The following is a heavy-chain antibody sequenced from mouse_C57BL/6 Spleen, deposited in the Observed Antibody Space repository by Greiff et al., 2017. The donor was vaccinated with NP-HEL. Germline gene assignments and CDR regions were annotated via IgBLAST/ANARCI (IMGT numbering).Heavy chain of an antibody. CDR1: GYTFTSYW. CDR3: LRSSYVGDYAMDY. CDR2: IDPSDSYT. D-gene: IGHD1-1*01. Sequence: QVQLQQPGAELVKPGASVKLSCKASGYTFTSYWMQWVKQRPGQGLEWIGEIDPSDSYTNYNQKFKGKATLTVDTSSSTAYMQLSSLTSEDSAVYYCLRSSYVGDYAMDYWGQGTSVTVSS. V-gene: IGHV1-50*01. J-gene: IGHJ4*01.